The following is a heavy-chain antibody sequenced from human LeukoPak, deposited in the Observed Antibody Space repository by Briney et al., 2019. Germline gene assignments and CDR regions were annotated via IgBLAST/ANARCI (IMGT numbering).Heavy chain of an antibody. CDR3: ARDGGGRAAAGKVPVPRDYLNY. J-gene: IGHJ4*02. V-gene: IGHV1-18*01. CDR2: ISAYNGNT. CDR1: GYTFTSHG. D-gene: IGHD6-13*01. Sequence: EASVTVSCTASGYTFTSHGISWVRQAPGQGLEWMGWISAYNGNTNYAQKLQGRVTMTTDTSTSTAYMELRSLRSDDTAVYYCARDGGGRAAAGKVPVPRDYLNYWGQGTLVTVSS.